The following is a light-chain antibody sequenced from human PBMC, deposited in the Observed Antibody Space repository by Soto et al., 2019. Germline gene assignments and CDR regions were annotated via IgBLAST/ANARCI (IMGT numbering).Light chain of an antibody. CDR2: KVS. CDR1: QSLVFSDGNTF. J-gene: IGKJ4*01. Sequence: DVVMTQSPLSLPVTLGQPASISCRSSQSLVFSDGNTFLNWFHQRPGQSPRRLIYKVSNRDSGVRDRFSGSGSGTDFTLKIRRVEAEAVGVYYCMRGTHWPLSFGGGAKVDIK. V-gene: IGKV2-30*01. CDR3: MRGTHWPLS.